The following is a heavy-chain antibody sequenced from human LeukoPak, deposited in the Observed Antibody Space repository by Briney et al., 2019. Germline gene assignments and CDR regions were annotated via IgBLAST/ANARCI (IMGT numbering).Heavy chain of an antibody. Sequence: PSETLSLTCTVSGGSISSGGYYWSWIRQPPGKGLEWIGYIYHSGSTYYNPSLKSRVTISVDRSKNQFSLKLSSVTAADTAVYYCARSNDILTGSPDYWGQGTLVTVSS. CDR3: ARSNDILTGSPDY. J-gene: IGHJ4*02. CDR2: IYHSGST. CDR1: GGSISSGGYY. V-gene: IGHV4-30-2*01. D-gene: IGHD3-9*01.